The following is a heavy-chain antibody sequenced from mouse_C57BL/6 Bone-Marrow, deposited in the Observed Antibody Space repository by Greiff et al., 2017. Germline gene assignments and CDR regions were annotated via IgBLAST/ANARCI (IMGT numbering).Heavy chain of an antibody. V-gene: IGHV1-81*01. Sequence: QVQLQQPGAELVRPGASVKLSCKASGYTFTSYGISWVKQRTGQGLEWIGEIYPRSGNTYYNEKFKGKATLTADKSSSTAYMELRSLTSEDSAVYFCARMGTIVTTYYFDYWGQGTTLTVSS. J-gene: IGHJ2*01. CDR1: GYTFTSYG. CDR3: ARMGTIVTTYYFDY. D-gene: IGHD2-5*01. CDR2: IYPRSGNT.